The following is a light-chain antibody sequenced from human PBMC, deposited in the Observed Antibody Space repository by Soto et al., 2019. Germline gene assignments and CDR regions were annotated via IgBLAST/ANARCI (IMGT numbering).Light chain of an antibody. CDR1: SSDVGGYDY. J-gene: IGLJ1*01. V-gene: IGLV2-14*01. Sequence: QSALTQPASVSGSPGQSITISCTGTSSDVGGYDYVSWYQQHPGKAPKLMIYGVSNRPSGVSNRFSGSKSGNTASLTISGLQAEDEADYYCSSFAAGKTDVFGTGTKLTV. CDR3: SSFAAGKTDV. CDR2: GVS.